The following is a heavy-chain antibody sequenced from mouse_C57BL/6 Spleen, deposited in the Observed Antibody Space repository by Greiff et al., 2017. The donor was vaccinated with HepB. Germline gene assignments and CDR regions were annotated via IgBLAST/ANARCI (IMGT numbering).Heavy chain of an antibody. V-gene: IGHV1-82*01. D-gene: IGHD3-3*01. CDR2: IYPGDGDT. CDR3: AREGPFDY. J-gene: IGHJ2*01. CDR1: GYAFSSSW. Sequence: VQLQQSGPELVKPGASAKISCKASGYAFSSSWMNWVKQRPGKGLEWIGRIYPGDGDTNYNGKFKGKATLTADKSSSTAYMQLSSLTSEDSAVYFCAREGPFDYWGQGTTLTVSS.